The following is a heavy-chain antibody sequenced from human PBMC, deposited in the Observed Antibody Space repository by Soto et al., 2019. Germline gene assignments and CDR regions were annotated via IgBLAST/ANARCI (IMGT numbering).Heavy chain of an antibody. Sequence: PSETLSLTCAVYGGSFSGYYLSWIRQPPGKGLEWIGEINHSGSTNYNPSLKSRVTISVDTSKNQFSLKLSSVTAADTAVYYCARARPEFAGYYYGMDVWGQGTTVTVSS. D-gene: IGHD3-10*01. CDR3: ARARPEFAGYYYGMDV. J-gene: IGHJ6*02. V-gene: IGHV4-34*01. CDR1: GGSFSGYY. CDR2: INHSGST.